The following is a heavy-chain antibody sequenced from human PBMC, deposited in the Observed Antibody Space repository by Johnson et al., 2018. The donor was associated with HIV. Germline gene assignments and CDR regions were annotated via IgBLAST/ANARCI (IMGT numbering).Heavy chain of an antibody. CDR3: ARDSVGARGAFDI. D-gene: IGHD1-26*01. V-gene: IGHV3-20*04. CDR1: GFTFSRYG. CDR2: INWNGGST. J-gene: IGHJ3*02. Sequence: VHLVESGGGVVQPGGSLRLSCAASGFTFSRYGKSWVRQAPGKGLEWVSGINWNGGSTGYADSVKGRFTISRDNAKNSLYLQMNSLRAEDTALYYCARDSVGARGAFDIWGQGTMVTVSS.